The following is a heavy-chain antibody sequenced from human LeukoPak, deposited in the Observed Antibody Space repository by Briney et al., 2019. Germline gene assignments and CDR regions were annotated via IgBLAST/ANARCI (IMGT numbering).Heavy chain of an antibody. Sequence: TGGSLRLSCAASGFTFSSYWMHWVRQAPGKGLVWVSRIMSDGRSTYADSVKGRFTISRDTAKNTLYLQMNSLRAEDTAVYYCARDSQFIGPLYWGQGTLVTVSS. D-gene: IGHD5-24*01. CDR2: IMSDGRST. CDR3: ARDSQFIGPLY. V-gene: IGHV3-74*01. J-gene: IGHJ4*02. CDR1: GFTFSSYW.